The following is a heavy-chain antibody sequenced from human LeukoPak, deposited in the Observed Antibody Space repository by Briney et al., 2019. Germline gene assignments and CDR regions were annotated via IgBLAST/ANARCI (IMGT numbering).Heavy chain of an antibody. V-gene: IGHV4-30-2*01. Sequence: SETLSLTCTVSGDSISSSTYSWSWIRQPPGKGLEWIGYIYHSGSTYYNPSLKSRVTISVDRSKNQFSLKLSSVTAADTAVYYCARGTYYYDSSGYPDAFDIWGQGTMVTVSS. CDR3: ARGTYYYDSSGYPDAFDI. J-gene: IGHJ3*02. CDR1: GDSISSSTYS. D-gene: IGHD3-22*01. CDR2: IYHSGST.